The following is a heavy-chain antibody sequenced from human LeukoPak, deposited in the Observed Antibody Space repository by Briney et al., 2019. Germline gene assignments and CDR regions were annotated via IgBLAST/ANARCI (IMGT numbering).Heavy chain of an antibody. V-gene: IGHV3-30*04. CDR1: GFTFNSYT. D-gene: IGHD6-19*01. CDR2: MSYDGRTE. Sequence: GTSLRLSCEVSGFTFNSYTVHWVRQAPGKGLEWMAVMSYDGRTEYYADSVKGRFIISRDKSKNTLYLQMNSLRPEDTAVYYCAREKQKYSSGWYCLDYWGQGTLVTVSS. J-gene: IGHJ4*02. CDR3: AREKQKYSSGWYCLDY.